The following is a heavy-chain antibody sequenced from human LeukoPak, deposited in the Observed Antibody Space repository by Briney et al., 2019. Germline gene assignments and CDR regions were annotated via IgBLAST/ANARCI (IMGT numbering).Heavy chain of an antibody. D-gene: IGHD4-11*01. CDR3: ATATTDNYYYYMDV. V-gene: IGHV1-24*01. CDR1: GYTLTELS. J-gene: IGHJ6*03. CDR2: FDPEDGET. Sequence: GASVKVSCKVSGYTLTELSMHWVRQAPGKGLEWMGGFDPEDGETIYAQKFQGRVTMTEDTSTDTTYMELSSLRSEDTAVYYCATATTDNYYYYMDVWGKGTTVTVSS.